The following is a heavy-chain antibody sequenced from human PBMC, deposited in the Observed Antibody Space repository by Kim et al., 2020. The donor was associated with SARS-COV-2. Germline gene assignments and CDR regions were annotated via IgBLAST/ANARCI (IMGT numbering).Heavy chain of an antibody. J-gene: IGHJ4*02. D-gene: IGHD2-15*01. V-gene: IGHV3-23*01. CDR3: AKGEISRFDY. CDR1: GFSFSSHG. Sequence: GGSLRLSCAASGFSFSSHGMSWVRQAPGKGLEWVSTISGNGARTYYADSVKGRFTFSRDNSKNTLYLQMNSLRAEDTAVYYCAKGEISRFDYWGQGTLVTVSS. CDR2: ISGNGART.